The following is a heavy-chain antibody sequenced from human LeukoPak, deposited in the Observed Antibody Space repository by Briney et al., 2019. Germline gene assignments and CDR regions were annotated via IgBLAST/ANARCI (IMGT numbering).Heavy chain of an antibody. J-gene: IGHJ4*02. CDR1: GFTFDDYG. V-gene: IGHV3-20*04. D-gene: IGHD3-9*01. Sequence: GGSLRLSCAASGFTFDDYGMSWVRQAPGKGLEWVSGINWNGGSTGYADSVKGRFTISRDNAKNSLYLQMNSLRAEDTAVYYCAKDRGRNYDILTGYYGGEYKFDYWGQGTLVTVSS. CDR2: INWNGGST. CDR3: AKDRGRNYDILTGYYGGEYKFDY.